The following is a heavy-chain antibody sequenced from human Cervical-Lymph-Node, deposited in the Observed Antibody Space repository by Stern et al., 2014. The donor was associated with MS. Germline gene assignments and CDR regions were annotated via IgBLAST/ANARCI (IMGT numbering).Heavy chain of an antibody. Sequence: VQLVESGPGLVQPSETLSLTCTVSGDSISSSDSWTWIRQSPGKGLDWIGSIYRTEFKNYNPSLQSRVTMSIDTSKNQFSLNLNSVTAADAAVYYCARGGGTGTVNAGGMDVWGQGTTVAVSS. V-gene: IGHV4-38-2*02. CDR1: GDSISSSDS. J-gene: IGHJ6*02. D-gene: IGHD1-1*01. CDR2: IYRTEFK. CDR3: ARGGGTGTVNAGGMDV.